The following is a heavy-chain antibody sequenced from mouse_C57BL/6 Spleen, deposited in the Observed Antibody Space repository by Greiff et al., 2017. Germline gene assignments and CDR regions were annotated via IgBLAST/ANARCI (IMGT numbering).Heavy chain of an antibody. D-gene: IGHD1-2*01. J-gene: IGHJ2*01. V-gene: IGHV1-85*01. CDR2: FYPCDGST. CDR3: ARSGITSAYFDY. CDR1: GYTFTTYA. Sequence: QVQLQQSGPELVKPGASVKLSCKASGYTFTTYALNWMKQNPGQGLEWIGCFYPCDGSTKYNEKFKGKATLTVDTSSSTAYLELHSLTSEDSAVYFCARSGITSAYFDYWGQGTTLTVSS.